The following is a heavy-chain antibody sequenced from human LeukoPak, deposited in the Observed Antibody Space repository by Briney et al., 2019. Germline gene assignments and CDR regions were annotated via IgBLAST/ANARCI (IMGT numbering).Heavy chain of an antibody. V-gene: IGHV3-23*01. J-gene: IGHJ6*03. CDR3: AKTMGYYYIDV. CDR1: GFTVSSNY. Sequence: PGGSLRLSCAASGFTVSSNYMSWVRQAPGKGLEWVSDISGSGGSTYYADSVKGRFTISRDNSKNTLYLQMNSLRAEDTAVYYCAKTMGYYYIDVWGKGTTVTVSS. CDR2: ISGSGGST.